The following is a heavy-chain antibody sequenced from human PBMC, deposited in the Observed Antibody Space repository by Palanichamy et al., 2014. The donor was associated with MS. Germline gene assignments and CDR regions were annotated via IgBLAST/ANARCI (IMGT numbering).Heavy chain of an antibody. CDR3: ASGGVKAGDY. V-gene: IGHV3-7*01. CDR2: IKEDGSDK. CDR1: AFTFSSYW. Sequence: EVHLVESGGGLVQPGGSLRLSCAASAFTFSSYWTSWVRQAPGKGLEWVANIKEDGSDKYYVDSVKGRFTISRDNAKNSLYLQMNSPRVEDTAVYYCASGGVKAGDYWGQGTLVTVSS. D-gene: IGHD3-16*01. J-gene: IGHJ4*02.